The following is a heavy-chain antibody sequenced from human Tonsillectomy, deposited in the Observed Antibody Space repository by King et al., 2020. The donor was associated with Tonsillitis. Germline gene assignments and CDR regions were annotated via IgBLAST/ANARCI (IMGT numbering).Heavy chain of an antibody. CDR2: ISYDGSNK. CDR1: GFTFSSYG. D-gene: IGHD1-26*01. CDR3: AKDLELLPIYYFDY. V-gene: IGHV3-30*18. J-gene: IGHJ4*02. Sequence: VQLVESGGGVVQPGRSLRLSCAASGFTFSSYGMHWVRQAPGKGLERVAVISYDGSNKYYADSVKGRFTISRDNSKNTLYLQMNSLRAEDTAVYYCAKDLELLPIYYFDYWGQGTLVTVSS.